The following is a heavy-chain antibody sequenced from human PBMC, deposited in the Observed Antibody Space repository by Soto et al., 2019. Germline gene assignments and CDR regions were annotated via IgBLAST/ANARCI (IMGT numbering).Heavy chain of an antibody. CDR3: AKPGGQRDYFDY. V-gene: IGHV3-30*18. J-gene: IGHJ4*02. CDR2: ISYDGSNK. D-gene: IGHD3-10*01. CDR1: GFTFSSYG. Sequence: QVQLVESGGGVVQPGRSLRLSCAASGFTFSSYGMHWVRQAPGKGLEWVAVISYDGSNKYYADSVKGRFTISRDNSKNTLYLQMNSLRAEDTAVYYSAKPGGQRDYFDYWGQGTLVTVSS.